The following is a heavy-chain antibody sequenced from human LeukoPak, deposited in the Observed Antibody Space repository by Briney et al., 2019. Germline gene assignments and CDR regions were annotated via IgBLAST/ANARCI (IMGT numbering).Heavy chain of an antibody. D-gene: IGHD3-3*01. V-gene: IGHV4-34*01. CDR2: INHSGST. Sequence: PSETLSLTCAVYGGSFSGYYWSWIRQPPGKGLEWIGEINHSGSTNYNPSLKSRVTISVDTSKNQFSLKLSSVTAADTAVYYCARPTYDFWSGTHAFDIWGQGTMVTVSS. CDR3: ARPTYDFWSGTHAFDI. J-gene: IGHJ3*02. CDR1: GGSFSGYY.